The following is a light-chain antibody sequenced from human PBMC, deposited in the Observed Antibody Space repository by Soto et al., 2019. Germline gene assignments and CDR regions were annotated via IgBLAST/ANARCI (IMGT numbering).Light chain of an antibody. V-gene: IGLV2-14*01. CDR3: SSYTSTITLV. CDR1: SSDVGGYNY. J-gene: IGLJ1*01. CDR2: DVD. Sequence: QAVVTQPASVSGSPGQSITISCTGTSSDVGGYNYVSWYQQHPGKAPKVMIYDVDTRPSGVSNRFSGSKSGNTASLTISGLQAEDEADYYCSSYTSTITLVFGTGTKVTVL.